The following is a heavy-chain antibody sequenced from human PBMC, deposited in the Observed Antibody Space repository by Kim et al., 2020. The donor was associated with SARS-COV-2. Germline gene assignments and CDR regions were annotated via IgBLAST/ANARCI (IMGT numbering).Heavy chain of an antibody. CDR1: GFTFSSYS. CDR3: ASSTSC. V-gene: IGHV3-21*01. J-gene: IGHJ1*01. CDR2: ISSSSSYI. Sequence: GGSLRLSCAASGFTFSSYSMNWVRQAQGKGLEWVSSISSSSSYIYYADSVKGRSTISRDNPKNSLYLQMNSLRAEDTADYYCASSTSCWGQRTLDTVPS.